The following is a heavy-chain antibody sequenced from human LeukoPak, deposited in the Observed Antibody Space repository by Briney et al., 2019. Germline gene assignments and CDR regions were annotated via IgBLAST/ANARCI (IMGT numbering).Heavy chain of an antibody. CDR3: ARSPVGANGYFDY. V-gene: IGHV1-8*01. CDR1: GYTFTSYD. D-gene: IGHD1-26*01. CDR2: MNPNSGNT. Sequence: GASVKVSCKASGYTFTSYDINWVRQATGQGLEWMGWMNPNSGNTGYAQKFQGRVTMTRDTSISTAYMELSRLRSDDTAVYYCARSPVGANGYFDYWGQGTLVTVSS. J-gene: IGHJ4*02.